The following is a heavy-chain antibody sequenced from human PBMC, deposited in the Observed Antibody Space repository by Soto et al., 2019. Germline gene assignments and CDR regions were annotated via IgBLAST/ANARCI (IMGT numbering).Heavy chain of an antibody. CDR1: GFTFSSYT. V-gene: IGHV3-23*01. Sequence: EVQLLESGGGLVQPGGSLRLSCAASGFTFSSYTMSWVRQGPGKGLEWVSGISSSGGRTVYADSVKGRFTISRVNFKNTLYLQMNSLRAEDTAVYYCAKGWGDYWGQGTPVTVSS. J-gene: IGHJ4*02. CDR3: AKGWGDY. D-gene: IGHD7-27*01. CDR2: ISSSGGRT.